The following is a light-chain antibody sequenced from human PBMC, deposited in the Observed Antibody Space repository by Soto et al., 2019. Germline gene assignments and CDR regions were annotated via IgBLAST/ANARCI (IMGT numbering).Light chain of an antibody. Sequence: DIQMSQSPSSLSASVGDRVTITCQASQGISQDLNWYQQKPGKAPKLLMYAASNLETGIPSRFSGSGSETDFTFTISSLQHEDIATYYCQQYDSLPYSFGQGTKLEF. CDR2: AAS. J-gene: IGKJ2*01. CDR1: QGISQD. V-gene: IGKV1-33*01. CDR3: QQYDSLPYS.